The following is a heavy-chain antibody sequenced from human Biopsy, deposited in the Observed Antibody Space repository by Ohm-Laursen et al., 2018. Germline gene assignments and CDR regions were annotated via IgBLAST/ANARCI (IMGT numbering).Heavy chain of an antibody. J-gene: IGHJ4*02. CDR3: ASAHQYCSATTCNGGSDF. CDR1: GFPFSTYW. Sequence: SLRLSCSASGFPFSTYWMTWVRQAPGKGLEWVANINQDGSEKYYVDSVKGRFTISRDNAKDSLDLQMSRLRVEDTALYYCASAHQYCSATTCNGGSDFWGQGTLVTVSS. V-gene: IGHV3-7*01. D-gene: IGHD2-15*01. CDR2: INQDGSEK.